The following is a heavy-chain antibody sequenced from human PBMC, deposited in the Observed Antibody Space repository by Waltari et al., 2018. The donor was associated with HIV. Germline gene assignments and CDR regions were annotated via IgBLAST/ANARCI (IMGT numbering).Heavy chain of an antibody. D-gene: IGHD2-15*01. CDR1: GFTFSSYA. Sequence: QVHLVESGGGVVQPGRSLRLSCAASGFTFSSYAIHWVRQAPGKVVGWVALISYDGSNKYYADSVKGRFTISRDNSKNTLYLQMNSLRAEDTSVYYCARETGYCSFGSCSYNWLDPWGQGTLVSVSS. J-gene: IGHJ5*02. CDR3: ARETGYCSFGSCSYNWLDP. V-gene: IGHV3-30*01. CDR2: ISYDGSNK.